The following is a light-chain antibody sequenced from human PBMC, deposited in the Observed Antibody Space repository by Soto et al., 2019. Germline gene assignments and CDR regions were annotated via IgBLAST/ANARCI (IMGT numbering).Light chain of an antibody. CDR1: SSNIGAGYV. Sequence: QSVLTQPPSVSGAPGQRVTISCTGSSSNIGAGYVVHWYQQLPGAAPKLLIFSDNNRPSGVPDRFSGSKSGISASLAITGVQTEDEADYYCQTYDNNSDYVFGTGTKVTVL. CDR3: QTYDNNSDYV. J-gene: IGLJ1*01. CDR2: SDN. V-gene: IGLV1-40*01.